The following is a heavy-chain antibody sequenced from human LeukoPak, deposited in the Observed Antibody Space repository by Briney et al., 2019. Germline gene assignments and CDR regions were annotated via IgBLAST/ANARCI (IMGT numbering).Heavy chain of an antibody. D-gene: IGHD5-24*01. CDR2: IRSKANGGTT. V-gene: IGHV3-49*03. Sequence: SLRLSCIGSGFTFGDFAVSWFRQAPGKGLEWAGFIRSKANGGTTEYAASVKGRFTISRDDSKSIAYLQVSSLKTEDTAVYYCTRRDGYIFDHWGQGILVTVSS. CDR1: GFTFGDFA. J-gene: IGHJ4*02. CDR3: TRRDGYIFDH.